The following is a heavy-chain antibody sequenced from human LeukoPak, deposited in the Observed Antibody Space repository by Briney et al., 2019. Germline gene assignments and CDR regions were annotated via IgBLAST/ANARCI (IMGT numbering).Heavy chain of an antibody. CDR2: INHSGST. CDR1: GGSISSYY. CDR3: ARVAAGPVDY. D-gene: IGHD2-15*01. V-gene: IGHV4-34*01. Sequence: SETLSLTCTVSGGSISSYYWSWIRQPPGKGLEWIGEINHSGSTNYNPSLKSRVTISADTSKNQFSLKLSSVTAADTAVYYCARVAAGPVDYWGQGTLVTVSS. J-gene: IGHJ4*02.